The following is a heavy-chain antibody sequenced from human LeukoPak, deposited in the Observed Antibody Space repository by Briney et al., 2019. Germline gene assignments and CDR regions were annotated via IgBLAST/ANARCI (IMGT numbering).Heavy chain of an antibody. CDR1: GGSFSGYY. D-gene: IGHD2-15*01. J-gene: IGHJ6*03. CDR2: INHSGST. CDR3: ARGNFRYCSGGSCYSLMVYYYYYMDV. V-gene: IGHV4-34*01. Sequence: SETLSLTCAVYGGSFSGYYWSWIRQPPGKGLEWIGEINHSGSTNYNPSLKSRVTISVDTSKNQSSLKLSSVTAADTAVYYCARGNFRYCSGGSCYSLMVYYYYYMDVWGKGTTVTVSS.